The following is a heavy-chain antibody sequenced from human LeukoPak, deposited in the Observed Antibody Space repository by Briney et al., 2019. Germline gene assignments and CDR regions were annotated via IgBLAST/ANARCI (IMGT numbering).Heavy chain of an antibody. CDR3: AKAGRYYYYYYMDV. J-gene: IGHJ6*03. CDR2: IRYDGSNK. V-gene: IGHV3-30*02. Sequence: PGGSLRLSCAASGFTFSSYGMHWARQAPGKGLEWVAFIRYDGSNKYYADSVKGRFTISRDNSKNTLYLQMNSLRAEDTAVYYCAKAGRYYYYYYMDVWGKGTTVTISS. D-gene: IGHD6-19*01. CDR1: GFTFSSYG.